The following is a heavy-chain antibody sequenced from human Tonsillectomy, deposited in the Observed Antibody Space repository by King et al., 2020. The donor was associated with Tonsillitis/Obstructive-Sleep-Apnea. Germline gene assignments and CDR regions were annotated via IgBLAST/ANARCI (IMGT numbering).Heavy chain of an antibody. D-gene: IGHD3-22*01. J-gene: IGHJ4*02. CDR2: IYTSGST. Sequence: VQLQESGPGLVKPSETLSLTCTVSGGSISSYYWSWIRQPAGKGLEWIGRIYTSGSTNYNPSLKSRITMSVDTSKNQFSLKLSSVTAADTAVYYCARESYYYDSSGYPFDCWGQGTLVTVYS. CDR3: ARESYYYDSSGYPFDC. CDR1: GGSISSYY. V-gene: IGHV4-4*07.